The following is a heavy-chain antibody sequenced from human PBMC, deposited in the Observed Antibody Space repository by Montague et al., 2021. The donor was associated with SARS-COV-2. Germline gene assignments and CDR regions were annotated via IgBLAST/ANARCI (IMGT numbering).Heavy chain of an antibody. CDR3: ARDEYNRYWYKY. Sequence: SETLSLTCTVSAGSLSSRSNYWGWIRQPPGMGLRWIGSVDSAGSTXYSPSLKSRVTISLDTSKNQFSLKLSSVTAADTAVYYCARDEYNRYWYKYWGQGALVTVSS. V-gene: IGHV4-39*07. D-gene: IGHD2-8*02. J-gene: IGHJ4*02. CDR1: AGSLSSRSNY. CDR2: VDSAGST.